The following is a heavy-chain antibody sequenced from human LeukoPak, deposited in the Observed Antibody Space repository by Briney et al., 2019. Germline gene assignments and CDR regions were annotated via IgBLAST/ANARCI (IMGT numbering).Heavy chain of an antibody. CDR2: ISSSGSTI. CDR3: AGDFWSGFAYYYYMDV. V-gene: IGHV3-11*04. J-gene: IGHJ6*03. D-gene: IGHD3-3*01. Sequence: GGSLRLSCTVSGFTVSSNYMSWVRQAPGKGLEWVSYISSSGSTIYYADSVKGRFTISRDNAKNSLYLQMNSLRAEDAAVYYCAGDFWSGFAYYYYMDVWGKGTTVTVSS. CDR1: GFTVSSNY.